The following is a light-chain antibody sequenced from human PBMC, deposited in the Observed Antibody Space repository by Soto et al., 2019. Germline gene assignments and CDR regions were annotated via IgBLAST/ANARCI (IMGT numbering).Light chain of an antibody. CDR3: QQYGSSPLFT. Sequence: EIVLTQSPGTLSLSPGERATLSCRASQSVSSSYLAWYQQKPGQAPRLLTYGASSRATGIPGRFSGSGSGTDVTLTISRLEPEDFAVYYCQQYGSSPLFTFGPGTKVDIK. CDR2: GAS. J-gene: IGKJ3*01. CDR1: QSVSSSY. V-gene: IGKV3-20*01.